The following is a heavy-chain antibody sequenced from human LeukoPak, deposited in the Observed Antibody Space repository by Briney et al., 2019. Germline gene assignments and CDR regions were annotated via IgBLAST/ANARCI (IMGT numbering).Heavy chain of an antibody. CDR2: INHSGST. CDR1: GGSFSGYY. Sequence: SETLSLTCAVYGGSFSGYYWSWIRQPPGKGLEWIGEINHSGSTNYNPSLKSRVTMSVDTSKNQFSLKLSSVTAADTAVYYCARGGYDSFDYWGQGTLVTVSS. J-gene: IGHJ4*02. CDR3: ARGGYDSFDY. V-gene: IGHV4-34*01. D-gene: IGHD5-12*01.